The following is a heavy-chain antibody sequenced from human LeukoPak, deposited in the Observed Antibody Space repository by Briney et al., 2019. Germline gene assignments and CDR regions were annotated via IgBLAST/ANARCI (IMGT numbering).Heavy chain of an antibody. J-gene: IGHJ4*02. CDR1: GFTFSSYS. D-gene: IGHD6-13*01. CDR2: ITSSSSTI. V-gene: IGHV3-48*04. CDR3: ARDEGQQLVLYFDY. Sequence: GGSLRLSCAASGFTFSSYSMNWVRQAPGKGLEWVSYITSSSSTIYYADSVEGRFTISRDNAKNSLYLQMNSLRAEDTAVYYCARDEGQQLVLYFDYWGQGTLVTVSS.